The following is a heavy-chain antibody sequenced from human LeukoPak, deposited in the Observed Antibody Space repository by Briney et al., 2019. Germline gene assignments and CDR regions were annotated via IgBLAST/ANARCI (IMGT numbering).Heavy chain of an antibody. CDR3: ARVYNWNSSGLGAPRD. D-gene: IGHD1-7*01. CDR2: IYHSGST. CDR1: GGSISSSY. V-gene: IGHV4-4*07. J-gene: IGHJ4*02. Sequence: SETLSLTCAVSGGSISSSYWSWIRQPAGKGLEWIGSIYHSGSTYYNPSLKSRVTISVDTSKNQFSLKLSSVTAADTAVYYCARVYNWNSSGLGAPRDWGRGTLVTVSS.